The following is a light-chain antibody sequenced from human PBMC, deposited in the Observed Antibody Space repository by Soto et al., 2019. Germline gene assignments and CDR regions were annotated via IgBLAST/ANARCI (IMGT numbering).Light chain of an antibody. J-gene: IGKJ1*01. CDR1: QSVSSSY. CDR2: GVS. CDR3: QQYGSASGT. V-gene: IGKV3-20*01. Sequence: EIVLTQSPGTLSLSPGERATLSCRASQSVSSSYLAWYQQKPGQAPRLLIYGVSSRATGIPDRFSGSGSGTDFTITISRLEPEGFAVYYCQQYGSASGTFGQGTKVEIK.